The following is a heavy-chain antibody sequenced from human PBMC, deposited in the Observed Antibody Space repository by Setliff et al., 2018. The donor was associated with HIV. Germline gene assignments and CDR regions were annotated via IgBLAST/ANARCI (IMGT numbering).Heavy chain of an antibody. J-gene: IGHJ6*03. CDR3: ARGIRDSCEGSPYYSYCYMDV. Sequence: SETLSLTCTVSGGSINSGCYSWTWVRHVRGKGLEWIGFVFYTGATYSSPSLKSRITMSVDTSRNQFSLKVNSVTAADTAVYYCARGIRDSCEGSPYYSYCYMDVWGTGTTVTVSS. CDR2: VFYTGAT. CDR1: GGSINSGCYS. V-gene: IGHV4-31*03. D-gene: IGHD3-9*01.